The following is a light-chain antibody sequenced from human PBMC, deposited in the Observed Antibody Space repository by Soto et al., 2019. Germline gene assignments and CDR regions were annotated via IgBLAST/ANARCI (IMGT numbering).Light chain of an antibody. V-gene: IGKV3-11*01. Sequence: EIVLTQSPATLSLSPGERATLSCRASQSVSSYLAWYQQKPGQAPRLLIYGASNRATGIPARFSGSGSGTDVTLTISSLEPEDVAVYYCQHRSNWPLTFGGGTKVEIK. CDR2: GAS. CDR3: QHRSNWPLT. J-gene: IGKJ4*01. CDR1: QSVSSY.